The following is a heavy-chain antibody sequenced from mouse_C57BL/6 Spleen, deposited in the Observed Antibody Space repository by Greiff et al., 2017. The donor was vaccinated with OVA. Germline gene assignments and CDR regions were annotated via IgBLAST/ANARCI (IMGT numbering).Heavy chain of an antibody. V-gene: IGHV6-6*01. Sequence: EVKLMESGGGLVQPGGSMKLSCAASGFTFSDAWMDWVRQSPEKGLEWVAEIRNKANNHATYYAESVKGRFTISRDDSKSSVYLQMNSLRAEDTGIYYCTRPAGYFGSYYFDYWGQGTTLTVSS. J-gene: IGHJ2*01. CDR1: GFTFSDAW. CDR3: TRPAGYFGSYYFDY. D-gene: IGHD2-3*01. CDR2: IRNKANNHAT.